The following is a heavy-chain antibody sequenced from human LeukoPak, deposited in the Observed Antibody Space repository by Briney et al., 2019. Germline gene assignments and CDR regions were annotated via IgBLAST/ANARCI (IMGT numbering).Heavy chain of an antibody. CDR2: IWYDGSNR. D-gene: IGHD3-10*01. CDR1: GFPFSSYG. J-gene: IGHJ3*02. Sequence: GGTLGLSCAASGFPFSSYGMHWARQARGKGLEWVAVIWYDGSNRYYADSVKGRFTISRDNSKNTLYLQMNSLRAEDTAVYYCARDPGDYYGSGSSDAFDIWGQGTMVTVSS. V-gene: IGHV3-33*01. CDR3: ARDPGDYYGSGSSDAFDI.